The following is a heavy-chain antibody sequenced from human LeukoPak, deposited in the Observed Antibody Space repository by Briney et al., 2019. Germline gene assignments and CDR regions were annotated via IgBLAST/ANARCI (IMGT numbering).Heavy chain of an antibody. J-gene: IGHJ4*02. V-gene: IGHV4-59*11. Sequence: SETLSLTCTVSGGSISSHYWSWIRQPPGKGLEWIGYIYYSGSTNYNPSLRSRVTISVDTSKNQFSLKLSSVTAADTAVYYCAALYSSFPYFDYWGQGTLVTVSS. D-gene: IGHD6-6*01. CDR1: GGSISSHY. CDR2: IYYSGST. CDR3: AALYSSFPYFDY.